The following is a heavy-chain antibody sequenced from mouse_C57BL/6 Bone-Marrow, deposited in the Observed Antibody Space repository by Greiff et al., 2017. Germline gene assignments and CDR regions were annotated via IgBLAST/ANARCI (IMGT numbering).Heavy chain of an antibody. CDR1: GYTFTSYW. D-gene: IGHD1-1*01. Sequence: QVQLQQSGAELVKPGASVKLSCKASGYTFTSYWMHWVKQRPGRGLEWIGRIGPNSGGTKYNEKFKSKATLTVDKPSSTAYMQLSSLTSEDSAVYYCHLYYYGSVDYWGQGTTLAVTS. J-gene: IGHJ2*01. CDR3: HLYYYGSVDY. V-gene: IGHV1-72*01. CDR2: IGPNSGGT.